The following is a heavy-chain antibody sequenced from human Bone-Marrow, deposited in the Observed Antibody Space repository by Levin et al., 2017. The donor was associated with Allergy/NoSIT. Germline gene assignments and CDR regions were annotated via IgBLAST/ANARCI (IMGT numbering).Heavy chain of an antibody. J-gene: IGHJ3*02. Sequence: SETLSLTCAVSGASISTTNWWSWVRQPPGKGLEWIGEIYHTGSTSYNPSLKSRVTISVDKPKNQFSLKLTSVTAADTAVYYCARNNVWFGASLRTFDIWGQGRMVIVSS. V-gene: IGHV4-4*02. D-gene: IGHD3-10*01. CDR2: IYHTGST. CDR1: GASISTTNW. CDR3: ARNNVWFGASLRTFDI.